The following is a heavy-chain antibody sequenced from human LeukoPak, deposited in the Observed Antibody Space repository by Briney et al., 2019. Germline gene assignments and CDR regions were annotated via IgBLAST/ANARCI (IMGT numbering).Heavy chain of an antibody. Sequence: ASVKVSCKASGYTFTSYYMHWVRQAPGQGLEWMGMINPSGGSASYAQKFQGRVTMTRDTSTSTVYMELSSLRSEDTAVYYCARDSGSFYGYFDYWGQGTLVTVSS. V-gene: IGHV1-46*01. J-gene: IGHJ4*02. D-gene: IGHD1-26*01. CDR3: ARDSGSFYGYFDY. CDR1: GYTFTSYY. CDR2: INPSGGSA.